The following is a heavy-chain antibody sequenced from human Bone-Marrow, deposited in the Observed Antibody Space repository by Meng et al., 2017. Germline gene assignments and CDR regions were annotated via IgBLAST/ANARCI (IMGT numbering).Heavy chain of an antibody. V-gene: IGHV3-15*01. CDR1: GFTFSNAW. CDR2: MKSNVDGGTV. Sequence: VRLVESGGGVAQPGRSLRLSCAASGFTFSNAWMTWVRQAPGKGLEWIGRMKSNVDGGTVDYAAAVKGRFFISRDDSENTFYLQMNSLKTEDTAVYYCSGHVDYWGHGTLVTVSS. J-gene: IGHJ4*01. CDR3: SGHVDY.